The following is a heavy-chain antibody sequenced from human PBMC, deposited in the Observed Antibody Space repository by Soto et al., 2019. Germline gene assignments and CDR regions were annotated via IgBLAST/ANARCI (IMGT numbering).Heavy chain of an antibody. Sequence: EVQLVESGGGLIQPGGSLRLSCAASGFTVISNYMSWVRQAPGKWLELVSFTYSGGNTDYADSVKGRFTTSRDNSKNTLYLEMHSLRAEDTAVYYCATAKRGGFDCWGQGTLVTVSS. D-gene: IGHD3-16*01. CDR1: GFTVISNY. V-gene: IGHV3-53*01. CDR3: ATAKRGGFDC. CDR2: TYSGGNT. J-gene: IGHJ4*02.